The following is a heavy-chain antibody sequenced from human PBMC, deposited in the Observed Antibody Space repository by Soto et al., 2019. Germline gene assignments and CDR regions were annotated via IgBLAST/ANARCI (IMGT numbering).Heavy chain of an antibody. J-gene: IGHJ4*02. CDR3: ESATVLAAALTN. Sequence: EVQLVESGGGVVQPGGSLRLSCAASGFTFDDYTMHWVRHAPGKGLELVSLISWDGGRTYYADSVKGRFTIPRDNSKPTLYPHMNSLSTAYTAFYCCESATVLAAALTNCGQGTLPAVAA. CDR1: GFTFDDYT. CDR2: ISWDGGRT. D-gene: IGHD6-13*01. V-gene: IGHV3-43*01.